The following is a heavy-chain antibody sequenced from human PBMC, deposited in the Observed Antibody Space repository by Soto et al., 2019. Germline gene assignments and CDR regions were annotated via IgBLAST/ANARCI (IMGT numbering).Heavy chain of an antibody. V-gene: IGHV3-33*01. CDR3: ARDDIPGIAVATFGMDV. Sequence: LRLSCAASGFIFSNFGMHWVRQAPGKGLEWVAVIWYDGSNEYYADSVKGRFTISKDNSKNTLYLQMNSLRAEDTAVYYCARDDIPGIAVATFGMDVWGQGTTVTVSS. D-gene: IGHD6-19*01. CDR1: GFIFSNFG. J-gene: IGHJ6*02. CDR2: IWYDGSNE.